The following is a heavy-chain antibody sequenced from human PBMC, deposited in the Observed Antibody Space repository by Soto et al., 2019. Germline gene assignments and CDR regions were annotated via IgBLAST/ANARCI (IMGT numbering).Heavy chain of an antibody. D-gene: IGHD3-22*01. V-gene: IGHV3-30*04. Sequence: SRRLSCAACGFTSSSYSMHWLRQTPGKVLERVAVISYDGSDKYYADSVKGRFTISKNNSKNTLYLQMNSLRSESTALYYCARAGDTSGWSEDRTDHWGRGSMVTV. J-gene: IGHJ3*01. CDR2: ISYDGSDK. CDR3: ARAGDTSGWSEDRTDH. CDR1: GFTSSSYS.